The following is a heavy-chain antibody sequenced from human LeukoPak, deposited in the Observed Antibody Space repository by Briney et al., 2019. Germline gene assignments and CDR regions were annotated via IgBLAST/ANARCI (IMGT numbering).Heavy chain of an antibody. J-gene: IGHJ5*02. Sequence: SETLSLTCTVSGGSISSYYWSWIRQPPGKGLEWIGEINHSGSTNYNPSLKSRVTISVDTSKNQFSLKLSSVTAADTAVYFCARGWIQLWLTGSWFDPWGQGTLVTVSS. V-gene: IGHV4-34*01. CDR3: ARGWIQLWLTGSWFDP. CDR2: INHSGST. CDR1: GGSISSYY. D-gene: IGHD5-18*01.